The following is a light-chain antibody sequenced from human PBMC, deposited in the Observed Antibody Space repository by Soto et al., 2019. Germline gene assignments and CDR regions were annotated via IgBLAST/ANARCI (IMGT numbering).Light chain of an antibody. V-gene: IGKV1-39*01. J-gene: IGKJ5*01. CDR2: GAA. CDR3: QQRYGTPT. CDR1: QSITSY. Sequence: DIQMTQSPSSLSASVGDRVTITCRASQSITSYLNWYQQKRGKAPKLLIYGAASLQSGVPSKFMASVSGTDLTLTISSLQPEDFATHYCQQRYGTPTFDQGTRLENK.